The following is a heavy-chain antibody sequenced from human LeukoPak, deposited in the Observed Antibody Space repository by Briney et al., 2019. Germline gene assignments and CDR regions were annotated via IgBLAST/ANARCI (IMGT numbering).Heavy chain of an antibody. Sequence: GGSLRLSCAASGFTFSSYGMNWVRQAPGKGLEWVSSISSSSSYIYYADSVKGRFTISRDNAKNSLYLQMNSLRAEDTAVYYCARATPDPFYYYYMDVWGKGTTVTVSS. V-gene: IGHV3-21*01. D-gene: IGHD1-14*01. CDR3: ARATPDPFYYYYMDV. J-gene: IGHJ6*03. CDR1: GFTFSSYG. CDR2: ISSSSSYI.